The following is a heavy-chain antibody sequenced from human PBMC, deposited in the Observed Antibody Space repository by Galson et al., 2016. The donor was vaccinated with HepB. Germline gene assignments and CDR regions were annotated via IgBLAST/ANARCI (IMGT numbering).Heavy chain of an antibody. J-gene: IGHJ3*02. V-gene: IGHV3-7*01. CDR2: INYDGSGK. D-gene: IGHD6-13*01. CDR1: GFTVSSNY. CDR3: MSGYTSGI. Sequence: SLRLSCAASGFTVSSNYMTWVRQAPGKGLEWVADINYDGSGKYYVDSAKGRFTISRDNAQNSVFLQMNSLRVEDTAMYFCMSGYTSGIWGQGTMVTVSS.